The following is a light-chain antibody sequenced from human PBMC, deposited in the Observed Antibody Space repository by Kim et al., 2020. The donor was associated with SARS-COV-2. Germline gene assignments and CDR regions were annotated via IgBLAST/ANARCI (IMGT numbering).Light chain of an antibody. CDR2: DDN. Sequence: SYELTQPPSVSVSPGLTATITCSGDNLGEKDVCWYRQKAGQSPVLVIYDDNKRPSGIPERFSGSTSGNTATLTISGTQALDEADYYCQAWDSSTGVFGGGTQLTVL. CDR3: QAWDSSTGV. CDR1: NLGEKD. V-gene: IGLV3-1*01. J-gene: IGLJ3*02.